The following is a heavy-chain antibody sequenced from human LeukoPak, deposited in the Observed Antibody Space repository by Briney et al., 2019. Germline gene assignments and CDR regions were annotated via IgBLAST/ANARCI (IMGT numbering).Heavy chain of an antibody. Sequence: GGSLRLSCAASGFTFSTYAMHWVRQAPGKGLEWVAAISYDGSNKNYADSVKGRFTISRDNSKNTLYLQMNSLRAEDTAVYYCAKDMLVTTLDYWGQGTLVTVSS. V-gene: IGHV3-30*04. CDR2: ISYDGSNK. CDR1: GFTFSTYA. J-gene: IGHJ4*02. CDR3: AKDMLVTTLDY. D-gene: IGHD4-17*01.